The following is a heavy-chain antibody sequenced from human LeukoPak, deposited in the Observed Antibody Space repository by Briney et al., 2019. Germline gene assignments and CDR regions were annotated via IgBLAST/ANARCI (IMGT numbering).Heavy chain of an antibody. Sequence: GGSLRLSCAASGFTFSSYSMNWVRQAPAQRLEWVSYISISSSIIYYADSVKGRFTISKDNAKNSLYLQMNSLRAEDTAVYYCARVNYGDYLPSFDYWGQGTLVTVSS. CDR3: ARVNYGDYLPSFDY. V-gene: IGHV3-48*01. J-gene: IGHJ4*02. CDR2: ISISSSII. CDR1: GFTFSSYS. D-gene: IGHD4-17*01.